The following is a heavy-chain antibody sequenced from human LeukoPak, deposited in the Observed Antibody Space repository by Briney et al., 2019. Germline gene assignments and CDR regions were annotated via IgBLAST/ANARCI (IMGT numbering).Heavy chain of an antibody. CDR3: ARDSSGWYGSDYRYFDY. Sequence: TGGSLRLSCAASGFTFSDYYMSWIRQAPGKWLEWVSYISSSGSTIYYADSVKGRFTISRDNAKNSLYLQMNSLRAEDTAVYYCARDSSGWYGSDYRYFDYWGQGTLVTVSS. CDR1: GFTFSDYY. D-gene: IGHD6-19*01. V-gene: IGHV3-11*04. J-gene: IGHJ4*02. CDR2: ISSSGSTI.